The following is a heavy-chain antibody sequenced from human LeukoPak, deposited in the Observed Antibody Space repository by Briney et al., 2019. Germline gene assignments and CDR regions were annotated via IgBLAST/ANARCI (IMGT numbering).Heavy chain of an antibody. J-gene: IGHJ4*02. V-gene: IGHV1-2*02. D-gene: IGHD6-6*01. Sequence: ASVKVSCKASGYTFTSYGISWVRQAPGQGLEWMGWINPNSGGTNYAQKFQGRVTMTRDTSISTAYMELSRLRSDDTAVYYCARDARRQLVLFDYWGQGTLVTVSS. CDR3: ARDARRQLVLFDY. CDR2: INPNSGGT. CDR1: GYTFTSYG.